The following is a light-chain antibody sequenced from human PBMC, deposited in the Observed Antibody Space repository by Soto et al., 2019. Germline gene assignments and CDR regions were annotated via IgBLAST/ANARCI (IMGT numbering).Light chain of an antibody. CDR1: RSVSNN. CDR3: QQYDSWPS. CDR2: GAS. V-gene: IGKV3-15*01. J-gene: IGKJ4*01. Sequence: EVVMTQSPATLSVSPGGRATLSCRASRSVSNNLVWYQQKLGQAPRLLIYGASTSAAVIPARFRGSGAGTEFTLTISRVQYEDVAVYYCQQYDSWPSFGGGSKVEIK.